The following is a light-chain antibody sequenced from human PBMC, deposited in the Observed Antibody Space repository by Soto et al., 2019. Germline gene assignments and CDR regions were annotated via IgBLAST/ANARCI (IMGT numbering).Light chain of an antibody. J-gene: IGLJ2*01. CDR2: SNN. CDR3: AAWDDSLNVLV. Sequence: QSVLTQPPSASGTPGQRVTISCSGSSSNIGSNTVNWYQQLPGTAPQLLIYSNNQRPSGVPDRFSGSKSGTSASLAISGLQSEDEADYYCAAWDDSLNVLVFGGGTKLTVL. V-gene: IGLV1-44*01. CDR1: SSNIGSNT.